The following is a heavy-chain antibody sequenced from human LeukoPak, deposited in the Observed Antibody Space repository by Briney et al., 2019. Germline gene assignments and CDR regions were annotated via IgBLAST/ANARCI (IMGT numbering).Heavy chain of an antibody. V-gene: IGHV3-21*01. Sequence: GGSLRLSCAASGFTFSSYAMSWVRQAPGKGLEWVSSISSSSSYIYYADSVKGRFTISRDNAKNSLYLQMNSLRAEDTAVYYCARAPYYYDSSGYFDQSYFDYWGQGTLVTVSS. D-gene: IGHD3-22*01. CDR1: GFTFSSYA. CDR2: ISSSSSYI. J-gene: IGHJ4*02. CDR3: ARAPYYYDSSGYFDQSYFDY.